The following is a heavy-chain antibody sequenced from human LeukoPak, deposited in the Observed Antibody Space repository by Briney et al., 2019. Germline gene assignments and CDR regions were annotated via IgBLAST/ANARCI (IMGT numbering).Heavy chain of an antibody. CDR2: INHSGST. CDR3: AREGSRSTFQN. D-gene: IGHD2-2*01. J-gene: IGHJ1*01. CDR1: GGSISSGSYY. V-gene: IGHV4-31*03. Sequence: SQTLSLTCTVSGGSISSGSYYWSWIRQPPGKGLEWIGEINHSGSTNYNPSLKSRVTISVDTSKNQFSLKLSSVTPEDTAVYYCAREGSRSTFQNWGQGTLVTVSS.